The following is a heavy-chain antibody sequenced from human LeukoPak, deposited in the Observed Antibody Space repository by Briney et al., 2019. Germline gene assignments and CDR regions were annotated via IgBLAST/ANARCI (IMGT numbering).Heavy chain of an antibody. Sequence: PGGSLRLSRAASGFTFSDYYMSWIRQAPGKGLEWISYISSSGSTIFQADSMKGRFTISRDNAKNSLYLQMNNLRVEDTAVYYCARVSSQQLKWGQGTLVTVSS. CDR2: ISSSGSTI. V-gene: IGHV3-11*01. CDR3: ARVSSQQLK. CDR1: GFTFSDYY. J-gene: IGHJ4*02. D-gene: IGHD6-13*01.